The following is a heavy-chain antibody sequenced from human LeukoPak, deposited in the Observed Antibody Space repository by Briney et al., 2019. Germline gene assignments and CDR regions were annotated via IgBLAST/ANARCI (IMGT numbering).Heavy chain of an antibody. CDR3: ASRAVADTFDY. CDR1: GYSISSGYY. V-gene: IGHV4-38-2*01. Sequence: SETLSPTCAVSGYSISSGYYWGWIRQPPGKGLEWIGSIYHSGSTYYNPSPKSRLTISVDTSKNQFSLKLSSVTAADTAVYYCASRAVADTFDYWGQGTLVTVSS. CDR2: IYHSGST. J-gene: IGHJ4*02. D-gene: IGHD6-19*01.